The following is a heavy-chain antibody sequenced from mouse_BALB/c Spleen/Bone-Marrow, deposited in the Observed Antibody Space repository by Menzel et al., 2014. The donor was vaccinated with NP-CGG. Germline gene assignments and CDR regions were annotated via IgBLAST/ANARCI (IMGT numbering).Heavy chain of an antibody. CDR3: ARRAYGGSYGFAY. Sequence: HVQLQQSGAELAKPGASVKMSYKASGYTFTSYWMHWVKQRPGQGLEWIGYINPTTGYTEYNQKFRDKATLTADKSSSTAYMQLSSLTSEDSAVYYCARRAYGGSYGFAYWGQGTLVTVSA. CDR1: GYTFTSYW. D-gene: IGHD1-1*01. J-gene: IGHJ3*01. CDR2: INPTTGYT. V-gene: IGHV1-7*01.